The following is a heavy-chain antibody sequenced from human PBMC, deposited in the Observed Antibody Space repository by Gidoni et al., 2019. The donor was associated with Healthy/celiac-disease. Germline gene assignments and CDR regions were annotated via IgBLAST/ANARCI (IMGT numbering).Heavy chain of an antibody. J-gene: IGHJ4*02. Sequence: QVQLQESGPGLVKPSETLSLTCAVSGYSISSGYYWGWIRQPPGKGLEWIGSIYHSGSTYYNPSLKSRVTISVDTSKNQFSLKLSSVTAADTAVYYCARHYRISGWYQPYYFDYWGQGTLVTVSS. V-gene: IGHV4-38-2*01. D-gene: IGHD6-19*01. CDR2: IYHSGST. CDR3: ARHYRISGWYQPYYFDY. CDR1: GYSISSGYY.